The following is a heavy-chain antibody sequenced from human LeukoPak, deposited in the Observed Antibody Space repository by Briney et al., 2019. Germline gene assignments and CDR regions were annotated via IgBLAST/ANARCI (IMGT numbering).Heavy chain of an antibody. J-gene: IGHJ4*02. CDR1: GGSIGKTSYY. V-gene: IGHV4-39*07. CDR3: ARFKQLGRSFDS. Sequence: SETLSLTCTVSGGSIGKTSYYWGWIRQPPGKGLEWIGNIYYSGTTYYNPSLKSRVTISVDTSKNQFSLTLNSVTAADTAVYFCARFKQLGRSFDSWGLGSLVAVSS. D-gene: IGHD1-1*01. CDR2: IYYSGTT.